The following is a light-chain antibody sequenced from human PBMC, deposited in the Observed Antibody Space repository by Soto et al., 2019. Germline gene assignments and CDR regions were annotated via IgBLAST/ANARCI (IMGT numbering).Light chain of an antibody. CDR3: QQRTNWPWT. Sequence: EIVLTQSPATLSLSPGERATLSCRASQSVSSYLAWYQQKPGQAPRLLIYDASNRATGIPAGFSGSGSGTDFTLTISSLEPGDFAVYYCQQRTNWPWTFGQGTKVDIK. CDR1: QSVSSY. J-gene: IGKJ1*01. V-gene: IGKV3-11*01. CDR2: DAS.